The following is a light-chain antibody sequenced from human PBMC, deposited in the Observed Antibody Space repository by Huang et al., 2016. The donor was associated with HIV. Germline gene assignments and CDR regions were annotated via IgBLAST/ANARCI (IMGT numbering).Light chain of an antibody. Sequence: DIVMTQSPDSLAVSLCERATINCKSSQSVLSRPSNNTYLAWYQQRPGQSPTLLIYWASTRQSGVPDRFSGSGSGTHFTLTISSLQAEDVAFYYCQQYFISPPTFGQGTKLEI. V-gene: IGKV4-1*01. CDR3: QQYFISPPT. J-gene: IGKJ2*01. CDR2: WAS. CDR1: QSVLSRPSNNTY.